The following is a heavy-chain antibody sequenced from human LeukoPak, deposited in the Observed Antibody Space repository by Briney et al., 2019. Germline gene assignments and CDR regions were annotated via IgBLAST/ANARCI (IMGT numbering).Heavy chain of an antibody. CDR1: GDSVSSNSAA. Sequence: QTLSLTCAISGDSVSSNSAAWNWIRQSPSRGLEWLGRTYYRSKRYNDYAVSVKSRITINPDTSKNQFSLQLNSVTPEDTAVYYCARRTTMVRGVIKGDNDAFDIWGQGTMVTVSS. CDR3: ARRTTMVRGVIKGDNDAFDI. V-gene: IGHV6-1*01. J-gene: IGHJ3*02. D-gene: IGHD3-10*01. CDR2: TYYRSKRYN.